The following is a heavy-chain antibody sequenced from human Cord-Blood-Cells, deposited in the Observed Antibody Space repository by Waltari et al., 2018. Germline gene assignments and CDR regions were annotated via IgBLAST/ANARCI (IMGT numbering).Heavy chain of an antibody. CDR2: IYYSGST. V-gene: IGHV4-39*07. CDR3: ARRRDNWFDP. Sequence: QLQLQESGPGLVKPSETLSLTCTVSGGSIRSSSSYWGGIRQPPGKGLEWIGSIYYSGSTYYNPSLKSRVTISVDTSKNQFSLKLSSVTAADTAVYYCARRRDNWFDPWGQGTLVTVSS. J-gene: IGHJ5*02. CDR1: GGSIRSSSSY.